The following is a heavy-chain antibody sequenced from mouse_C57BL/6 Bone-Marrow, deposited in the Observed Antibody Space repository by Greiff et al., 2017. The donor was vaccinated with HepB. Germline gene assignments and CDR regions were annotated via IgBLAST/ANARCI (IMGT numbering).Heavy chain of an antibody. CDR3: ARPGDYEGFAY. Sequence: QVQLQQPGAELVRPGTSVKLSCKASGYTFTSYWMHWVKQRPGQGLEWIGVIDPSDSYTNYNQKFKGKATLTVDTSSSTAYMQLSSLTSEDSAVYYCARPGDYEGFAYWGQGTLVTVSA. CDR1: GYTFTSYW. CDR2: IDPSDSYT. V-gene: IGHV1-59*01. D-gene: IGHD2-4*01. J-gene: IGHJ3*01.